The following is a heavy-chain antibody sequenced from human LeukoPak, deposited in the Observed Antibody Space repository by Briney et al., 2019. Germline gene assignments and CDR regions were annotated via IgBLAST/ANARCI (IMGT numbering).Heavy chain of an antibody. CDR2: INHSGST. J-gene: IGHJ4*02. V-gene: IGHV4-34*01. CDR1: GGSFSGYY. CDR3: ARAIVGATDY. Sequence: ASETLSLTCAVYGGSFSGYYWSWIRQPPGKGLEWIGEINHSGSTNYNPSLKSRVTISVDTSKNQFSLKLSSVTAADTAVYYCARAIVGATDYWGQGTLVTVSS. D-gene: IGHD1-26*01.